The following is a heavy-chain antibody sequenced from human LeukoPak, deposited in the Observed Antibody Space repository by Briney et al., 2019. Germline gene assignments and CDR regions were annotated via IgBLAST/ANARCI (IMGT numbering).Heavy chain of an antibody. CDR1: GFTFDTYA. V-gene: IGHV3-21*01. D-gene: IGHD2-15*01. CDR3: ARDRPTGRSRGVVVQ. CDR2: ISSGGTYI. J-gene: IGHJ4*02. Sequence: PGGSLILSCAASGFTFDTYAMTWVRQAPGKGLEWVSSISSGGTYIYYAESVRGRSTISRDNTKNFLYLQLSTLRVEDTAVYYCARDRPTGRSRGVVVQWGQGAMGSVSS.